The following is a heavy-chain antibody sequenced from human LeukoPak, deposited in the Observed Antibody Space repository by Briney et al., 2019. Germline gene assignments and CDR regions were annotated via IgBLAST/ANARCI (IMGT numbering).Heavy chain of an antibody. J-gene: IGHJ4*02. Sequence: PSETLSLTCAVYGGSFSGYYWSWIRQPPGKGLEWIGEINHSGSTNYNPSLKSRVTISVDTSKNQFSLKLSSVTAADTAVYYCARHRSKYSYGFLGLDYWGQGTLVTVSS. CDR2: INHSGST. CDR3: ARHRSKYSYGFLGLDY. D-gene: IGHD5-18*01. V-gene: IGHV4-34*01. CDR1: GGSFSGYY.